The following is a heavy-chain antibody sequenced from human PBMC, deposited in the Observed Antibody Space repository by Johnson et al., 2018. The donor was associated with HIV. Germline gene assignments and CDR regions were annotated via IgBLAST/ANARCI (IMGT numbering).Heavy chain of an antibody. D-gene: IGHD1-1*01. Sequence: VQLVEAGGGVVRPGGSLILSCAASVFTFDDYGMSWVRQAPGKGLEWVSGINWNGGSTGYADSVKGRFPISRDNAKNSLYLQMNSLRAEDTALYYCARREGTTGTFSAFDIWGQGTMVTVSS. CDR3: ARREGTTGTFSAFDI. J-gene: IGHJ3*02. V-gene: IGHV3-20*04. CDR2: INWNGGST. CDR1: VFTFDDYG.